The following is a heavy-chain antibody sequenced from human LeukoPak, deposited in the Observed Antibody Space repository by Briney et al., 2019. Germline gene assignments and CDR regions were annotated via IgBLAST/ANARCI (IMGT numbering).Heavy chain of an antibody. V-gene: IGHV1-2*02. D-gene: IGHD1-1*01. CDR1: GYTFTGYY. CDR2: INPNSGGT. J-gene: IGHJ3*02. Sequence: ASVKVSCKASGYTFTGYYMHWVRQAPGQGLEWMGWINPNSGGTNYAQKFQGRVTMTRDTSISTAYMELSRLRSDDTAVYYCARVASLEDAFDIWGQGTMVTVSS. CDR3: ARVASLEDAFDI.